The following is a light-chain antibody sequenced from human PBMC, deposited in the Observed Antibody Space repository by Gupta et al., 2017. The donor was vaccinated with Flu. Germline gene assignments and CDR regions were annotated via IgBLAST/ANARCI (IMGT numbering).Light chain of an antibody. J-gene: IGLJ1*01. CDR2: EVS. V-gene: IGLV2-14*01. CDR1: SSDVGGYNY. CDR3: SSYTSSSTNV. Sequence: QSALTQPASVSGSPGQSITISCTGTSSDVGGYNYVSWYQQHPGKAPKLMIYEVSNRPSGVSNRFSGSKSGNTASLTISGRQAEDEADYYCSSYTSSSTNVFGTGTKVTVL.